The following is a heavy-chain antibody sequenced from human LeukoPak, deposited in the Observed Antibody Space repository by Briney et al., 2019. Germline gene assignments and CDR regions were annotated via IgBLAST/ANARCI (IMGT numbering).Heavy chain of an antibody. CDR1: GDSISSSSYY. Sequence: PSETLSLTCTVSGDSISSSSYYWSWIRVPPGKGLEWIGSIYYAGSTYYNPSLKGRVTLSVYTSTNHLSLNIKSVTAADTAMYYCARGRRIVVLPGRGYFDLWGRGTLVTVSS. V-gene: IGHV4-39*02. J-gene: IGHJ2*01. D-gene: IGHD4/OR15-4a*01. CDR2: IYYAGST. CDR3: ARGRRIVVLPGRGYFDL.